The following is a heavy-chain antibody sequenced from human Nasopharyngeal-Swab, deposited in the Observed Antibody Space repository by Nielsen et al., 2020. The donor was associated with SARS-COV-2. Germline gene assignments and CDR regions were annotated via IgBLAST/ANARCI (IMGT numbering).Heavy chain of an antibody. CDR1: GGSFRCYY. J-gene: IGHJ6*02. V-gene: IGHV4-34*01. CDR2: NNHSGST. Sequence: SQTPSLTCAVHGGSFRCYYWSWIRQPPGKGLEWIGENNHSGSTNYNPSLKSRVTISVDTSKNQFSLKLSSVPAADTAVYYCARGFGGSDYYYGMDVWGQGTTVTVSS. D-gene: IGHD6-25*01. CDR3: ARGFGGSDYYYGMDV.